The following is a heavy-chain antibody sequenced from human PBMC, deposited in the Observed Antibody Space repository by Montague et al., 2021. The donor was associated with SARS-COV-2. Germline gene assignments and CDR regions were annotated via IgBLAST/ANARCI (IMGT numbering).Heavy chain of an antibody. D-gene: IGHD6-13*01. J-gene: IGHJ4*02. V-gene: IGHV4-59*01. Sequence: SETLSLTCTVSGGSISSYYWSWIRQPPGEGLEWIGYIYYSGSTNYNPSLKSRVTISVDTSKNQFSLKLSSVTAADTAVYYCARDTEGYISSWYHDYWGQGTLVTVSS. CDR1: GGSISSYY. CDR2: IYYSGST. CDR3: ARDTEGYISSWYHDY.